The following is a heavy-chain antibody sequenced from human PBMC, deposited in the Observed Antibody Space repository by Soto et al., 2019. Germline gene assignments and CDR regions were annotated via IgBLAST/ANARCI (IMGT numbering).Heavy chain of an antibody. J-gene: IGHJ6*02. CDR3: AKDQYQLIRRRYGLDV. CDR1: GFTFSNYV. V-gene: IGHV3-30*18. CDR2: ISYDGSNK. Sequence: LRLSCAASGFTFSNYVMHWVRQAPVKGLEWVAVISYDGSNKYYADSVRGRFTISRDNSKNTLFLQMNSLRPEDTAVYYCAKDQYQLIRRRYGLDVWGQGTTVTVSS. D-gene: IGHD2-2*01.